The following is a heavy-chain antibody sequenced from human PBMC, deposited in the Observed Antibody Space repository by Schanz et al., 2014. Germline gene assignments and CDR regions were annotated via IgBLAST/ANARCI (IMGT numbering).Heavy chain of an antibody. CDR3: ARGGPAYYFDD. Sequence: EVQLVESGGGLVQPGGSLRLSCAASGFTFSSYAMSWVRQAPGKGLEWISYITYNGGTIYYADSVKDRFTISRDNSKNTVYIQMNSLRAEDTAVYYCARGGPAYYFDDWGQGTLVTVSS. V-gene: IGHV3-23*04. CDR1: GFTFSSYA. CDR2: ITYNGGTI. J-gene: IGHJ4*02.